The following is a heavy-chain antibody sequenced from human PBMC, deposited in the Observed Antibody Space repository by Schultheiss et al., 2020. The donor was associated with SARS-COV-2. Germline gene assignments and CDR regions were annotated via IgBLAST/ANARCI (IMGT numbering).Heavy chain of an antibody. J-gene: IGHJ4*02. D-gene: IGHD2-15*01. CDR2: FHSSGTT. CDR1: GGSFSGYY. Sequence: SETLSLTCAVYGGSFSGYYWGWIRQPPGKGLEWIGSFHSSGTTNYNPSLKSRVTMSVDKSKNQFSLKLSSVTAADTAVYYCARTCSGGSCYSGGFDYWGQGTLVTVSS. CDR3: ARTCSGGSCYSGGFDY. V-gene: IGHV4-34*01.